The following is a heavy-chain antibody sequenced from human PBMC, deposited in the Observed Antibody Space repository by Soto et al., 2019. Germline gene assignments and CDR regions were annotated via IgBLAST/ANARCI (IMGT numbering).Heavy chain of an antibody. Sequence: ASVKVSCKASGYTFTSYGISWVRQAPGQGLEWMGRIIPILGIANYAQKFQGRVTITADKSTSTAYMELSSLRSEDMAVYYCARSGYYGDYVSDYWGQGTLVTVSS. CDR2: IIPILGIA. CDR1: GYTFTSYG. V-gene: IGHV1-69*04. CDR3: ARSGYYGDYVSDY. D-gene: IGHD4-17*01. J-gene: IGHJ4*02.